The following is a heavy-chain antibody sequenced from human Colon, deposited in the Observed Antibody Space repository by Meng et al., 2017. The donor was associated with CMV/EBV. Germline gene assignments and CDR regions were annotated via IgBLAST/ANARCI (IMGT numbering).Heavy chain of an antibody. V-gene: IGHV3-30*02. CDR3: ATDRPVVPAQIDY. J-gene: IGHJ4*02. CDR2: IRSDGGLT. Sequence: GGSLRLSCAASGFTFSNYAMHWVRQAPGKGLEWVAFIRSDGGLTYYADSIKGRITVSRDNSKNTVYLQMTSLKTEDTAIYYCATDRPVVPAQIDYWGQGTLVTVSS. CDR1: GFTFSNYA. D-gene: IGHD2-2*01.